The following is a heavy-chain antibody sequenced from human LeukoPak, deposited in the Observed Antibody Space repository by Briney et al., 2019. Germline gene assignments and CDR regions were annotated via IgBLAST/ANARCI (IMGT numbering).Heavy chain of an antibody. J-gene: IGHJ4*02. CDR3: AREGIVVVVAATAAHFDY. D-gene: IGHD2-15*01. CDR2: ISSSSSTI. Sequence: GGSLRLSCAASGFTFSSYSMNWVRQAPGKGLEWVSYISSSSSTIYYADSVKGRFTISRDNAKNSLYLQMNSLRDEDTAVYYCAREGIVVVVAATAAHFDYWGQGTLVTVSS. CDR1: GFTFSSYS. V-gene: IGHV3-48*02.